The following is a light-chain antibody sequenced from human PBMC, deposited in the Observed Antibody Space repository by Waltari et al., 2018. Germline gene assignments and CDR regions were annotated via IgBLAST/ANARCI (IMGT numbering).Light chain of an antibody. Sequence: EIVLTQSPATLSLSPGERAPPSCRASQSVRCYLAWYQQKPGQAPRLLIYDASNRATGIPARFSGSGSGTDFTLTISSLEPEDFAVYYCQQRSNWPPTWTFGQGTKVEIK. CDR1: QSVRCY. CDR2: DAS. V-gene: IGKV3-11*01. J-gene: IGKJ1*01. CDR3: QQRSNWPPTWT.